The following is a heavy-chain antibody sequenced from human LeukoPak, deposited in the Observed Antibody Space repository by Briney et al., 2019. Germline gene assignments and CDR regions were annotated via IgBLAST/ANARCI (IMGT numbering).Heavy chain of an antibody. J-gene: IGHJ6*03. V-gene: IGHV1-69*05. CDR3: ARSITIFGVDISENYYYYMDV. D-gene: IGHD3-3*01. CDR2: IIPIFGTA. CDR1: GGTFNSYA. Sequence: ASVKVSCKASGGTFNSYAISWVRQAPGQGLEWMGGIIPIFGTANYAQKFQGRVTITTDESTSTAYMELSSLRSEDTAVYYCARSITIFGVDISENYYYYMDVWGKGTTVTVSS.